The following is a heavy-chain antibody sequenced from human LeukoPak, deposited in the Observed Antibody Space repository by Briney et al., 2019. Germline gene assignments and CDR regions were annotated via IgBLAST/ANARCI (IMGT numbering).Heavy chain of an antibody. J-gene: IGHJ5*02. CDR3: AGGSGASWFDP. CDR2: IYNSGRS. CDR1: GGSISSGY. D-gene: IGHD2-8*02. Sequence: SETLSLTCTVSGGSISSGYWSWIRQPPGKGLEWIAYIYNSGRSNYNPSLKSRVTISLDTSKNQFSLKLSSVTAADTAVYYCAGGSGASWFDPWGQGTLVTVSS. V-gene: IGHV4-59*01.